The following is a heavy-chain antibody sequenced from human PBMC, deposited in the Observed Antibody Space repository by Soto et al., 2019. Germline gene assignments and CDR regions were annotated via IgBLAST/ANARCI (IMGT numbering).Heavy chain of an antibody. CDR1: GGSFSCYY. CDR3: ATLRKWLRLRPDYYYYMDV. J-gene: IGHJ6*03. V-gene: IGHV4-34*01. Sequence: SETLSLTCAVYGGSFSCYYWSWIRQPPGKGLEWIGEINHSGSTNYNPSLKSRVTISVDTSKNQFSLKLSSVTAADTAVYYCATLRKWLRLRPDYYYYMDVWGKGTTVTVSS. D-gene: IGHD5-12*01. CDR2: INHSGST.